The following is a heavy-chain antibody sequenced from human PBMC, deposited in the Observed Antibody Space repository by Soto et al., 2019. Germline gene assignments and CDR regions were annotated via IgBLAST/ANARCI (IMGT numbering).Heavy chain of an antibody. Sequence: PGESLKISCKGSGYSFTSYWISWVRQMPGKGLEWMGRIAPSDYYTNYSPSFQGHVTISADKSISTAYLQWSSLKASDTAMYYCASSTGGMDYYYGMDVWSQGTTV. CDR3: ASSTGGMDYYYGMDV. J-gene: IGHJ6*02. V-gene: IGHV5-10-1*01. D-gene: IGHD3-16*01. CDR1: GYSFTSYW. CDR2: IAPSDYYT.